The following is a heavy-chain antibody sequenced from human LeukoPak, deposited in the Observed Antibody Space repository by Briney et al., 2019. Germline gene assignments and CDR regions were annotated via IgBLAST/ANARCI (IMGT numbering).Heavy chain of an antibody. V-gene: IGHV3-30*18. CDR1: GFTFSRYG. Sequence: PGRSLRLSCAASGFTFSRYGIHWVRQAPGKGLEWVAVISYDGSNKYYADSVKGRFTISRDNSKNTLYLQMNSLRAEDTAVYYCAKARIAAAGSSYFDYWGQGTLVTVSS. CDR3: AKARIAAAGSSYFDY. CDR2: ISYDGSNK. J-gene: IGHJ4*02. D-gene: IGHD6-13*01.